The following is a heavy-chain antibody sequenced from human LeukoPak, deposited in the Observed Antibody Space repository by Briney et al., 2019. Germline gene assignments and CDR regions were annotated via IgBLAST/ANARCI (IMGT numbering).Heavy chain of an antibody. Sequence: SETLSLTCTVSGGSISSYYWSWIRQPPGKGLEWIGYMYYSGSTNYNPSLKSRVTISVDTSKNQFSLKLSSVTAADTAVYYCAREIRYFDWLPNRHNWFDPWGQGTLVTVSS. J-gene: IGHJ5*02. CDR3: AREIRYFDWLPNRHNWFDP. CDR2: MYYSGST. V-gene: IGHV4-59*12. CDR1: GGSISSYY. D-gene: IGHD3-9*01.